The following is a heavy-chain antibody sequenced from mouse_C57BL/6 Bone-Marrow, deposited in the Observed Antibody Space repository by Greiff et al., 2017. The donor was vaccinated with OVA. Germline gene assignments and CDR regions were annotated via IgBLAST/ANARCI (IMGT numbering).Heavy chain of an antibody. Sequence: QVQLKQSGAELARPGASVKLSCKASGYTFTSYGISWVKQRTGQGLEWIGEIYPRSGNTYYNEKFKGKATLTADKSSSTAYMELRSLTSEDSAVYFCAKDYYGSSLAWFAYWGQGTLVTVSA. J-gene: IGHJ3*01. CDR1: GYTFTSYG. D-gene: IGHD1-1*01. CDR2: IYPRSGNT. V-gene: IGHV1-81*01. CDR3: AKDYYGSSLAWFAY.